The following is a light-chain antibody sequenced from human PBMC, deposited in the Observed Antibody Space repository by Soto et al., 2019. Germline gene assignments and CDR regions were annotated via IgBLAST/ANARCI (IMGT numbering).Light chain of an antibody. V-gene: IGLV2-8*01. CDR3: SSYAGSLVV. CDR1: SSDIGAYNY. CDR2: QVT. Sequence: QSVLTQPPSASGSPGQSVTISCTGTSSDIGAYNYVSWYRQYPDKAPKLLVYQVTKRPSGVPDRFSGSKSGNTAALTVSGLQAEDEAVYYCSSYAGSLVVFGGGTNLTVL. J-gene: IGLJ2*01.